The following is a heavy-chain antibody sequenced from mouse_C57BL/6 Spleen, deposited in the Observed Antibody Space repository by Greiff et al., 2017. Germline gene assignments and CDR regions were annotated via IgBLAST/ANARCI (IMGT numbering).Heavy chain of an antibody. CDR3: ARRTTVVATGYYYAMDY. V-gene: IGHV1-72*01. CDR1: GYTFTSYW. CDR2: LYPNSGGT. D-gene: IGHD1-1*01. J-gene: IGHJ4*01. Sequence: QVQLQQPGAELVKPGASVKLSCKASGYTFTSYWMHWVKQRPGRGLEWIGRLYPNSGGTKYNEKFKSKATLTVDKPSSTAYMQLSSLTSEDSAVYYCARRTTVVATGYYYAMDYWGQGTSVTVSS.